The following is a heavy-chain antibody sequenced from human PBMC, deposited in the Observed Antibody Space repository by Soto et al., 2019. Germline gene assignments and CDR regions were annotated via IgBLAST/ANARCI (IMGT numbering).Heavy chain of an antibody. CDR2: ILYDGSKE. J-gene: IGHJ4*02. Sequence: GGSLRLSCTDSGFSFNTYVMDWVRQAPGKGLEWVARILYDGSKEYYADPVKGRFTISRDNSKNTLYLQMDRLRVEGTAVYFCAKGLALMADHWGQGTPVTVSS. D-gene: IGHD2-21*01. V-gene: IGHV3-30*18. CDR1: GFSFNTYV. CDR3: AKGLALMADH.